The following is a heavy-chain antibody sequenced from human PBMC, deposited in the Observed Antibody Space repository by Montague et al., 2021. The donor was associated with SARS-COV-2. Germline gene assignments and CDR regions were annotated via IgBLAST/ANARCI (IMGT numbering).Heavy chain of an antibody. CDR2: INYSGST. J-gene: IGHJ4*02. Sequence: SETLSLTCAVSGGSFSGYYWSWIRQPPGKGLEWIGEINYSGSTNYNPSLKSRVTISVDTSKNQFSLKLSSVTAADTAVYYCARGSSYFTMSGVVITDPLFDYWGQGTLVTVSS. CDR1: GGSFSGYY. V-gene: IGHV4-34*01. CDR3: ARGSSYFTMSGVVITDPLFDY. D-gene: IGHD3-3*01.